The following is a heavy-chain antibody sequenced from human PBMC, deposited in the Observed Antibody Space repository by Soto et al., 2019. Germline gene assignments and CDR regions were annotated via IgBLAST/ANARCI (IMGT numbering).Heavy chain of an antibody. CDR1: GFTVSSNY. CDR3: ARDLALGYSSSWYFEDV. D-gene: IGHD6-13*01. Sequence: GGSLRLSCAASGFTVSSNYMSWVRQAPGKGLEWVSVIYSGGSTYYADSVKGRFTISRDNSKNTRYLQMNSLRAEDTAVYYCARDLALGYSSSWYFEDVWGKGTTVTVSS. CDR2: IYSGGST. V-gene: IGHV3-66*01. J-gene: IGHJ6*04.